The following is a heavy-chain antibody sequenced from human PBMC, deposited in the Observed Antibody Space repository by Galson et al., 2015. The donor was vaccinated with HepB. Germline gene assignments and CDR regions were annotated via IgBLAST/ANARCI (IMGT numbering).Heavy chain of an antibody. CDR3: ARLSIGVAGGPFDF. V-gene: IGHV4-39*01. CDR1: GGSISGSSDYY. Sequence: ETLSLTCTVSGGSISGSSDYYWGWIRQPPGKGLEWIGNIFYSGSAHYNPSLKSRVTMSVETSKNQFSLKVRSVTAADTAVYYCARLSIGVAGGPFDFWGQGTLVTVSS. J-gene: IGHJ4*02. CDR2: IFYSGSA. D-gene: IGHD6-19*01.